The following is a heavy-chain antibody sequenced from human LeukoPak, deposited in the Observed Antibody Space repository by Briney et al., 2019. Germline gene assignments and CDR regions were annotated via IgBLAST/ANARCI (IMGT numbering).Heavy chain of an antibody. J-gene: IGHJ3*02. Sequence: PSQTLSLTCTVSGDSITSGSYYWSWIRQSPGKGLEWIGYIYHTGSTSYSPSLKSRVTISADTSQNQFSLKLSSVTAADTAVYYCARYCSSTSCPRPDAFDIWGQGTMVTVSS. CDR3: ARYCSSTSCPRPDAFDI. CDR1: GDSITSGSYY. D-gene: IGHD2-2*01. V-gene: IGHV4-61*01. CDR2: IYHTGST.